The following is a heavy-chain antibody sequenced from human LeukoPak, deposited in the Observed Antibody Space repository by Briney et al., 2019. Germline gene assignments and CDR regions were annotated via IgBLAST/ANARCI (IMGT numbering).Heavy chain of an antibody. D-gene: IGHD4-17*01. Sequence: GGSLRLSCAASGFSFSTYSMNWVRQAPGKGLEWVSYISSSSGTIYYADSVKGRFTIYRDNAQNSLFLQMTGLRAEDKAVYYCARARGTTVTTDFDYWGQGTLVTVSS. CDR2: ISSSSGTI. J-gene: IGHJ4*02. CDR1: GFSFSTYS. CDR3: ARARGTTVTTDFDY. V-gene: IGHV3-48*01.